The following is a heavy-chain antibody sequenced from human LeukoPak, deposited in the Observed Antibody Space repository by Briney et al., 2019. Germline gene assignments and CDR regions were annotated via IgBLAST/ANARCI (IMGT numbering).Heavy chain of an antibody. CDR1: GFTFSSYW. J-gene: IGHJ4*02. V-gene: IGHV3-7*01. Sequence: GGSLRLSCAASGFTFSSYWMSWVRQAPGKGLEWVANIKQDGSEKYYVDSVKGRFTISRDNAKNSLYLQMNSLTVEDTAVYYCARSQSSSLIDYWGQGTLVTVSS. D-gene: IGHD6-13*01. CDR2: IKQDGSEK. CDR3: ARSQSSSLIDY.